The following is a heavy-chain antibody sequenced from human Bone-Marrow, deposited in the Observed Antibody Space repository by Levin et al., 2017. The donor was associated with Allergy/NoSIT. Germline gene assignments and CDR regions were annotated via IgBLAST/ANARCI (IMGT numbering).Heavy chain of an antibody. J-gene: IGHJ4*02. CDR2: VSNDGGTT. D-gene: IGHD6-13*01. CDR3: TKEGSSSKWSFDY. CDR1: GFTFSTYG. Sequence: GGSLRLSCAASGFTFSTYGMHWVRQAPGKGLDWVAVVSNDGGTTYYADSVKGRFTISRDNSKNTLYLQMNSLRGEDTAVYYCTKEGSSSKWSFDYWGQGTLVTVSS. V-gene: IGHV3-30*18.